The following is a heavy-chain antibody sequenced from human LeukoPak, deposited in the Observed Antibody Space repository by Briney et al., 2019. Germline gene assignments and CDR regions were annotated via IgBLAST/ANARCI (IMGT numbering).Heavy chain of an antibody. CDR3: ARGRSDYTPFDY. Sequence: GGSPRLSCAASGFTFSNYAMSWVRQAPGKGLEWVSFSSAYNDITYYADSVKGRFTISRDNSKSTLYLQMTSLRAEDTALYYCARGRSDYTPFDYWGQGTLVTVSS. V-gene: IGHV3-23*01. D-gene: IGHD3-3*01. CDR1: GFTFSNYA. CDR2: SSAYNDIT. J-gene: IGHJ4*02.